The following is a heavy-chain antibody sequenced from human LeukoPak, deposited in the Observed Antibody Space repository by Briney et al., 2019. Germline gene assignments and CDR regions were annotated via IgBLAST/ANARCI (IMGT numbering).Heavy chain of an antibody. V-gene: IGHV1-2*02. Sequence: ASVKVSCKASGYTFTGYYMHWVRQAPGQGLEWMGWINPNSGGTNYAQKFQGRVTMTRDTSISTAYMELSRLRSDGTAVYYCARVSGYSSGWLKYYFDYWGQGTLVTVSS. CDR3: ARVSGYSSGWLKYYFDY. D-gene: IGHD6-19*01. CDR2: INPNSGGT. J-gene: IGHJ4*02. CDR1: GYTFTGYY.